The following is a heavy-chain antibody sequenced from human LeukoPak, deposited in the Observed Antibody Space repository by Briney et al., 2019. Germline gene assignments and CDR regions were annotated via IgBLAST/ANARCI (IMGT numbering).Heavy chain of an antibody. CDR3: ARVSVNYYDSSGYYDYYGMDV. CDR2: IYYSGST. J-gene: IGHJ6*02. CDR1: GGSISSGDYY. Sequence: SETLSLTCTVSGGSISSGDYYWSWIRQPPGKGLGWIGYIYYSGSTYYNPSLKSRVTISVDTSKNQFSLKLSSVTAADTAVYYCARVSVNYYDSSGYYDYYGMDVWGQGTTVTVSS. D-gene: IGHD3-22*01. V-gene: IGHV4-30-4*02.